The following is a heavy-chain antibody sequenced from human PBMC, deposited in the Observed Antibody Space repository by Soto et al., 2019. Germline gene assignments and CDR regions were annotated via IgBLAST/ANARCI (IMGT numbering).Heavy chain of an antibody. Sequence: EVQLLESGGGLVQPGGSLRLSCAASGFTFSSYAMSWVRQAPGKGLERVSAISGSGGSTYYADSVKGRFTISRDNSKNTLYLQMNSLRAEDTAVYYCAAEEGGWLVRGSFDYWGQGTLVTVSS. D-gene: IGHD6-19*01. J-gene: IGHJ4*02. V-gene: IGHV3-23*01. CDR1: GFTFSSYA. CDR2: ISGSGGST. CDR3: AAEEGGWLVRGSFDY.